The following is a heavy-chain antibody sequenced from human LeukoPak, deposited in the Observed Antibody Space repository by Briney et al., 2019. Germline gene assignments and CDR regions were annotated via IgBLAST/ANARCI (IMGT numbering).Heavy chain of an antibody. J-gene: IGHJ4*02. V-gene: IGHV4-39*07. D-gene: IGHD2/OR15-2a*01. CDR2: IYYSGST. Sequence: SETLSLTCTVSGGSISSRSYYWGWIRQPPGKGLEWIGSIYYSGSTYYNPSLKSRVTISVDTSKNQFSLKLSSVTAADTAVYYCARDYLFSFDYWGQGTLVTVSS. CDR1: GGSISSRSYY. CDR3: ARDYLFSFDY.